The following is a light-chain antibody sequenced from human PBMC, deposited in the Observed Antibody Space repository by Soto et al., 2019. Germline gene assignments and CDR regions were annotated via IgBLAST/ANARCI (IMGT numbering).Light chain of an antibody. CDR3: QKNVGAPRT. CDR1: QDIGNY. CDR2: TAS. V-gene: IGKV1-27*01. Sequence: DIQMTQSPSSLSASVGDRVTITCRASQDIGNYLAWYQQKPGRVPRLLIYTASTLRSGVPSRFSGSGSGTDFTLTISSLQPEDVATYFCQKNVGAPRTFGQGTKVEIK. J-gene: IGKJ1*01.